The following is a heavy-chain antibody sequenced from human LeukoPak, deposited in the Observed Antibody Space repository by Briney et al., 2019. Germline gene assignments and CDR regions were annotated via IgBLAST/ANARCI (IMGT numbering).Heavy chain of an antibody. J-gene: IGHJ5*02. CDR2: INPNSGGT. D-gene: IGHD2-2*02. Sequence: ASVKVSCKASGYTFTGYYMHWVRQAPGQGLEWMGWINPNSGGTNYAQKFQGRVTMTRDTSISTAYMELSRLRSDDTAVYYCAGQLLYGENWFDPWGQGTLVTVSS. CDR3: AGQLLYGENWFDP. CDR1: GYTFTGYY. V-gene: IGHV1-2*02.